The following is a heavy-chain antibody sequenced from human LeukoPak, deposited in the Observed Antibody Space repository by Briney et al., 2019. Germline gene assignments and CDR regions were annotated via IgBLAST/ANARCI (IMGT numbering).Heavy chain of an antibody. Sequence: GGSLRLSCAASGFTVSSNYMSWVRQAPGKGLEWVAGISGSGGGTNYADSVKGRFTISRDNPKNTLYLQMNRLRADDTAVYFCAKRGVVIRVILVGFHKEAYYFDSWGQGALVTVSS. CDR1: GFTVSSNY. V-gene: IGHV3-23*01. J-gene: IGHJ4*02. D-gene: IGHD3-22*01. CDR3: AKRGVVIRVILVGFHKEAYYFDS. CDR2: ISGSGGGT.